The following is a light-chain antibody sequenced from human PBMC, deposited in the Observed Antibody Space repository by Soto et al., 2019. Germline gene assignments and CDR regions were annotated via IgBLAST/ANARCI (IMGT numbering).Light chain of an antibody. CDR3: QQTFSPLPIT. J-gene: IGKJ5*01. CDR2: SAS. Sequence: EIQMSQSPSSLSASTGDRVTITCRASQNIYQSVNWYQQKPGKAPNLLVFSASSLRSGVPSRFSGSGSGTDFTLTINTLQSEDFATYYCQQTFSPLPITFGQGTRLEIK. CDR1: QNIYQS. V-gene: IGKV1-39*01.